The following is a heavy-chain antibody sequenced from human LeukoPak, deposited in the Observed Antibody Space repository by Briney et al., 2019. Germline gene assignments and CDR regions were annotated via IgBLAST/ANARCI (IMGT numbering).Heavy chain of an antibody. CDR3: AKDQGGYSGSYFDY. D-gene: IGHD1-26*01. CDR1: GFTFSSYS. CDR2: ISGSGGST. V-gene: IGHV3-23*01. Sequence: GGSLRLSCAASGFTFSSYSMSWVRQAPGKGLEWVSAISGSGGSTYYADSVKGRFTISRDNSKNTLYLQMNSLRAEDTAVYYCAKDQGGYSGSYFDYWGQGTLVTVSS. J-gene: IGHJ4*02.